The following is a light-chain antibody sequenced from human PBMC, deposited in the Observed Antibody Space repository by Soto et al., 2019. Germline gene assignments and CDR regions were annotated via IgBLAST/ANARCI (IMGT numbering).Light chain of an antibody. CDR2: GAS. CDR3: QQYGSSPA. V-gene: IGKV3-20*01. CDR1: QSVSSSY. Sequence: EIVLTQSPGTLSLSPGERATHSCRASQSVSSSYLAWYQQKPGQAPRLLIYGASSRATGNPDRFSGSGSGTDFTLTISRLEPEDFAVYYCQQYGSSPAFGGGTQVEIK. J-gene: IGKJ4*01.